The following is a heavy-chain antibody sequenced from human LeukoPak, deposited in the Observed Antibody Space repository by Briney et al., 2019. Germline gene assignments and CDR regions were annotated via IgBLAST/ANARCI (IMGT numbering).Heavy chain of an antibody. D-gene: IGHD3-16*02. CDR1: GYTFTSYA. CDR2: INAGNGNT. Sequence: ASVKASCKASGYTFTSYAMHWVRQAPGQRLEWMGWINAGNGNTKYSQKFQGRVTITRDTSASTAYMELSSLRSEDTAVYYCAREYDYVWGSYRYLAFDIWGQGTMVTVSS. J-gene: IGHJ3*02. V-gene: IGHV1-3*01. CDR3: AREYDYVWGSYRYLAFDI.